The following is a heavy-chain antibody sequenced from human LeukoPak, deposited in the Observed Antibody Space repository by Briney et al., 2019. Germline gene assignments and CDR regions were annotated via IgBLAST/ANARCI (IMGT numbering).Heavy chain of an antibody. Sequence: PGGSLRLSCAASGFTFSSTWMHWVRQAPGKGLAWVSQIKSDGSTTTYADYVKGRFTVSRDNAKNTVYLQMNSLRVEDTAVYYCATDGSYALTGWRQGTLVTVSS. CDR3: ATDGSYALTG. D-gene: IGHD3-16*01. CDR2: IKSDGSTT. CDR1: GFTFSSTW. J-gene: IGHJ4*02. V-gene: IGHV3-74*03.